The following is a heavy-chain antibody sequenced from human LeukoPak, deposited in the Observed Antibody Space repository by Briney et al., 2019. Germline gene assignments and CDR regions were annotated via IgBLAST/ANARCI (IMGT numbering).Heavy chain of an antibody. CDR3: ARIWWGRDPYYFDY. D-gene: IGHD2-21*02. CDR1: GGSISSSSYY. Sequence: SETLSLTCTVSGGSISSSSYYWNWIRQPPGKGLEWIGYIYHSGSTYYNPSLKSRVTISVDRSKNQFSLKLSSVTAADTAVYYCARIWWGRDPYYFDYWGQGTLVTVSS. J-gene: IGHJ4*02. V-gene: IGHV4-30-2*01. CDR2: IYHSGST.